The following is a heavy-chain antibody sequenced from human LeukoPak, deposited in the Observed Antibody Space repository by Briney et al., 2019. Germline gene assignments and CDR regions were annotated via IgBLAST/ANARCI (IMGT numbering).Heavy chain of an antibody. Sequence: PSETLSLTCAVSGYSISSGYYWSWIRQPPGKGLEWIGSIYHSGSTYYNPSLKSRVTISVDTSKNQFSLKLSSVTAADTAVYYCAGRVLRYFDWFYWGQGTLVTVSS. V-gene: IGHV4-38-2*01. CDR1: GYSISSGYY. J-gene: IGHJ4*02. CDR2: IYHSGST. CDR3: AGRVLRYFDWFY. D-gene: IGHD3-9*01.